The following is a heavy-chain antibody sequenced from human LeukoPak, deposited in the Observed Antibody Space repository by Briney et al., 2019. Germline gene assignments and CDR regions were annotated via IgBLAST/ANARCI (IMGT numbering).Heavy chain of an antibody. D-gene: IGHD2-21*01. CDR2: INPDSGGT. CDR3: ARGLGRGFDP. CDR1: GYAFTAYY. J-gene: IGHJ5*02. V-gene: IGHV1-2*02. Sequence: GASVKVSCKASGYAFTAYYMHWVRQAPGQGLEWMGWINPDSGGTNYAQKFQDRVTMTRDTSITTAYMDLSRLTSDDTAVYYCARGLGRGFDPWGQGTLVTVSS.